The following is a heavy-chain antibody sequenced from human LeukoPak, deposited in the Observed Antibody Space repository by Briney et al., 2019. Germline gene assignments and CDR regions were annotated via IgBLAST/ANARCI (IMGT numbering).Heavy chain of an antibody. CDR3: ARERSSGWFYDY. CDR1: GGSISSGGYY. D-gene: IGHD6-19*01. J-gene: IGHJ4*02. Sequence: PSQTLSLTCTVSGGSISSGGYYWSWIRQHPGKGLEWIGYIYYSGSTYYNPSLKSRVTISVDTSKNQFSLKLSSVTAADTAVYYCARERSSGWFYDYWGQGTLVTVSS. CDR2: IYYSGST. V-gene: IGHV4-31*03.